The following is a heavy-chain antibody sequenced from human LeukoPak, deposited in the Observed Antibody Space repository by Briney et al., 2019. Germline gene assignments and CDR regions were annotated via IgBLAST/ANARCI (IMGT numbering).Heavy chain of an antibody. CDR3: ARDPCGGDCYGTHFDY. Sequence: GASVKVSCKASGYTFTSYGISWVRQAPGQGLEWMGWISAYNGNTNYAQKLQGRVTMTTDTSTSTAYMELRSLRSDDTAVYYCARDPCGGDCYGTHFDYWGQGTLVTVSS. J-gene: IGHJ4*02. D-gene: IGHD2-21*02. CDR1: GYTFTSYG. V-gene: IGHV1-18*01. CDR2: ISAYNGNT.